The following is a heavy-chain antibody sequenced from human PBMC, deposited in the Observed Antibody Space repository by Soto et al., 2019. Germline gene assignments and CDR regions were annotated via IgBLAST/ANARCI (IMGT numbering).Heavy chain of an antibody. J-gene: IGHJ5*02. V-gene: IGHV4-39*01. CDR1: GGSISSSSYY. Sequence: PSETLSLTCTVSGGSISSSSYYWGWIRQPPGKGLEWIGSIYYSGSTYYNPSLKSRVTISVDTSKNQFSLKLSSVTAADTAVYYCARWRXIVVVTAINGFSANPWGQGTLVTVSS. CDR3: ARWRXIVVVTAINGFSANP. D-gene: IGHD2-21*02. CDR2: IYYSGST.